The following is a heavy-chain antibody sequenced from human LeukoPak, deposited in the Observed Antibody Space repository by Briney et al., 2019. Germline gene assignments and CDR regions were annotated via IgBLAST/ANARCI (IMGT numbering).Heavy chain of an antibody. D-gene: IGHD6-19*01. J-gene: IGHJ4*02. CDR3: ARTHSSGWSSDY. Sequence: ASVEVSCKASGGTFSSYAISWVRQAPGQGLEWMGRIIPILGIANYAQKFQGRVTITADKSTSTAYVELSSLRSEDTAVYYCARTHSSGWSSDYWGQGTLVTVSS. V-gene: IGHV1-69*04. CDR2: IIPILGIA. CDR1: GGTFSSYA.